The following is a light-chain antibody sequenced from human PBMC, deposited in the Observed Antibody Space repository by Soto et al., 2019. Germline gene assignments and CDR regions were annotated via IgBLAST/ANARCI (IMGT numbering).Light chain of an antibody. Sequence: DIVMAQSPDSLAVSLGERATINCKSSQSLLYTSNNKNCLTWYQQKSGQPPKLLIYWASTRGSGVPDRFSGSGYGSDFSPTISSLQAEDVAVYFCQQYCSLPPTFGHGTKVEIK. J-gene: IGKJ3*01. CDR2: WAS. V-gene: IGKV4-1*01. CDR3: QQYCSLPPT. CDR1: QSLLYTSNNKNC.